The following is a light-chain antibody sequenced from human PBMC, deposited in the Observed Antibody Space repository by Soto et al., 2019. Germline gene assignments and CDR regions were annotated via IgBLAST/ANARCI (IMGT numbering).Light chain of an antibody. Sequence: QSALTQPASVSGSPGQSITISCTGTSSDVGGYNYVSWYQQHPGKAPKLMIYEVSNRPSGVSNRFSGSKSGNTASLTISGLQAEDEADYYCSSYTSSSTRVFGGWTKLIVL. J-gene: IGLJ3*02. CDR1: SSDVGGYNY. V-gene: IGLV2-14*01. CDR2: EVS. CDR3: SSYTSSSTRV.